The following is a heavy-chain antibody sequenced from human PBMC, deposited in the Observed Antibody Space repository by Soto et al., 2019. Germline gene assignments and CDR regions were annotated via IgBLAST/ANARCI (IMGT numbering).Heavy chain of an antibody. J-gene: IGHJ6*02. V-gene: IGHV5-51*01. CDR1: GYSFTSYW. D-gene: IGHD6-19*01. Sequence: GESLKISCKGSGYSFTSYWIGWVRQMPGKGLEWMGIIYPGDSDTRYSPSFQGQVTISADKSTSTAYLQWSSLKASDTAMYYCARLESQGSSRHWLVRGDSYYYYGMDVWGQGTTVTVSS. CDR3: ARLESQGSSRHWLVRGDSYYYYGMDV. CDR2: IYPGDSDT.